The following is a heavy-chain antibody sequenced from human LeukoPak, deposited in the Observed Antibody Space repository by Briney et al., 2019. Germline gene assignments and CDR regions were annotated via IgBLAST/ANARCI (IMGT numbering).Heavy chain of an antibody. Sequence: ASVKVSCKASGYTFTRYYIQWVRQAPGQGLEGMGIINPTGGTTSYAQNFQGRVTVTKDTSTNTVYMEPSSLRSDDTAVYYCALIAPPHNWGQGTLVTVSS. CDR1: GYTFTRYY. D-gene: IGHD6-13*01. J-gene: IGHJ4*02. CDR3: ALIAPPHN. CDR2: INPTGGTT. V-gene: IGHV1-46*01.